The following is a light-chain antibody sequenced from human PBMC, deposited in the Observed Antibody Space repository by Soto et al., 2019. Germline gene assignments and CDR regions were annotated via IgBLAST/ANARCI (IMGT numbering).Light chain of an antibody. CDR2: EVS. CDR1: SSDIGNYKF. Sequence: QSALPQPPSASGSPGQSVTISCTGTSSDIGNYKFVSWYQQHPGRAPKLIIYEVSLRPSGVPDRFSGSKSSNTASLTVSGLQDEDEADYYCSSYAGSNRGYVFGTGTKVTVL. J-gene: IGLJ1*01. CDR3: SSYAGSNRGYV. V-gene: IGLV2-8*01.